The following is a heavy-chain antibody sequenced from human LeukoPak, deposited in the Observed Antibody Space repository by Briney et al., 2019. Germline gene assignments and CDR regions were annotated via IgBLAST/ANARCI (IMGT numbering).Heavy chain of an antibody. Sequence: GGSLRLSCAASGFTFSSYWMSWVRQALGKGMEWVANIKQDGSEKYYVDSVKGRFTISRDNAKNSLYLQMNSLRAEDTAVYYCARDNAIWAAMVPYYFDYWGQGTQVTVSS. CDR1: GFTFSSYW. CDR2: IKQDGSEK. J-gene: IGHJ4*02. D-gene: IGHD5-18*01. V-gene: IGHV3-7*01. CDR3: ARDNAIWAAMVPYYFDY.